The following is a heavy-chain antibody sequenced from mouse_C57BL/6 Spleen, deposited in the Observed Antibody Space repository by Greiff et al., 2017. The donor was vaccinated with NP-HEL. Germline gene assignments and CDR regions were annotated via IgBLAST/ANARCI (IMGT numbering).Heavy chain of an antibody. V-gene: IGHV5-9-1*02. D-gene: IGHD1-1*01. CDR2: ISSGGDYI. CDR3: TRDKGHYYGSSYDYYAMDY. Sequence: EVMLVESGEGLVKPGGSLKLSCAASGFTFSSYAMSWVRQTPEKRLEWVAYISSGGDYIYYADTVKGRFTISRDNARNTLYLQMSSLKSEDTAMYYCTRDKGHYYGSSYDYYAMDYWGQGTSVTVSS. J-gene: IGHJ4*01. CDR1: GFTFSSYA.